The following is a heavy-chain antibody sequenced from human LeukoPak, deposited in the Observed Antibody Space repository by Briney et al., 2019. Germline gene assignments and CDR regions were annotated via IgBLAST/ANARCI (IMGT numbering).Heavy chain of an antibody. CDR1: GGSFSGYY. Sequence: SETLSLTCAVYGGSFSGYYWSWIRQPPGKGLEWIGEINHSGSTNYNPSLKSRVTISVDTSKNQFSLKLSSVTAADTAVYYCARGRSEVRFLEWLSTPVYFDYWGQGTLVTVSS. J-gene: IGHJ4*02. CDR3: ARGRSEVRFLEWLSTPVYFDY. CDR2: INHSGST. V-gene: IGHV4-34*01. D-gene: IGHD3-3*01.